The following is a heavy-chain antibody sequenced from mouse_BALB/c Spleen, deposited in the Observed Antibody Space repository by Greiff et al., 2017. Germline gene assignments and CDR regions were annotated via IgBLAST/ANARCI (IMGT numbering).Heavy chain of an antibody. CDR1: GFTFSSYA. Sequence: EVQVVESGGGLVKPGGSLKLSCAASGFTFSSYAMSWVRQTPEKRLEWVASISSGGSTYYPDSVKGRFTISRDNARNILYLQMSSLRSEDTAMYYCARRGLPEAMDYWGQGTSVTVSS. D-gene: IGHD5-1*01. V-gene: IGHV5-6-5*01. CDR2: ISSGGST. J-gene: IGHJ4*01. CDR3: ARRGLPEAMDY.